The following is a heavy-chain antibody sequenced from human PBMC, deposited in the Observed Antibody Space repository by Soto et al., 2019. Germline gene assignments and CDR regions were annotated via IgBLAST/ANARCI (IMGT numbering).Heavy chain of an antibody. CDR1: GFTFSSYA. Sequence: PGGSLRLSCAASGFTFSSYAMSWVRQAPGKGLEWVSAISGSGGSTYYADSVKGRFTISRDNSKNTLYLQMNSLRAEDTAVYYCAKKWVALSGYYYDSSGPPPVSSFDYWGQGTLVTVSS. CDR2: ISGSGGST. CDR3: AKKWVALSGYYYDSSGPPPVSSFDY. J-gene: IGHJ4*02. D-gene: IGHD3-22*01. V-gene: IGHV3-23*01.